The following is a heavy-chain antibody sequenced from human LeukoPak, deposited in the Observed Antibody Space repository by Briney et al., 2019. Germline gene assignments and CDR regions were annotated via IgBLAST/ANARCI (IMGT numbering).Heavy chain of an antibody. J-gene: IGHJ4*02. D-gene: IGHD5-18*01. CDR2: INPNSGGT. CDR1: GYTFTGYY. CDR3: ATFRGYSYGFDY. Sequence: ASVKVSRKASGYTFTGYYMHWVRQAPGQGLEWMGWINPNSGGTNYAQKFQGRVTMTRDTSISTAYMELSRLRSDDTAVYYCATFRGYSYGFDYWGQGTLVTVSS. V-gene: IGHV1-2*02.